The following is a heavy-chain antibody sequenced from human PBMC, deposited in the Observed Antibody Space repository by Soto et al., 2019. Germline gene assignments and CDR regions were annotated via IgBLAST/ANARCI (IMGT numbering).Heavy chain of an antibody. CDR3: AKDIAAAGTY. D-gene: IGHD6-13*01. V-gene: IGHV3-30*18. J-gene: IGHJ4*02. CDR2: ISYDGSNK. CDR1: GFTFSSYG. Sequence: QVQLVESGGGVVQPGRSLRLSCAASGFTFSSYGMHWVRQAPGKGLEWVAVISYDGSNKYYADSVKGRFTISRDNSKNTLDLQMNSLRAEDTAVYYCAKDIAAAGTYWGQGTLVTVSS.